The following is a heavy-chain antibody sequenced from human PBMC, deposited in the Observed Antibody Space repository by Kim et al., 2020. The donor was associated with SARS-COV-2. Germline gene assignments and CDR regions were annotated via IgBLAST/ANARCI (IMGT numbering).Heavy chain of an antibody. CDR1: GFTFSSYG. V-gene: IGHV3-30*18. CDR3: AKASYDILTGSN. D-gene: IGHD3-9*01. Sequence: GGSLRLSCAASGFTFSSYGMHWVRQAPGKGLEWVAVISYDGSNKYYADSVKGRFTISRDNSKNTLYLQMNSLRAEDTAVYYCAKASYDILTGSNWGQGTMVTVSS. J-gene: IGHJ3*01. CDR2: ISYDGSNK.